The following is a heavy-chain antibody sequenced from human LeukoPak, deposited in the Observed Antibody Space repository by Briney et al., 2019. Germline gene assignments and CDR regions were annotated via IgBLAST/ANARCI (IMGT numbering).Heavy chain of an antibody. CDR2: ISGSGYDT. J-gene: IGHJ4*02. CDR1: GFTFNIYD. V-gene: IGHV3-21*01. Sequence: PGGSLRLSCAASGFTFNIYDINWVRQAPGKGLECVSTISGSGYDTYYAESVKGRFTISRDNAKNSLYLQMNSLRAEDTAVYYCARIGAGSSRDYWGQGTLVTVSS. CDR3: ARIGAGSSRDY. D-gene: IGHD6-13*01.